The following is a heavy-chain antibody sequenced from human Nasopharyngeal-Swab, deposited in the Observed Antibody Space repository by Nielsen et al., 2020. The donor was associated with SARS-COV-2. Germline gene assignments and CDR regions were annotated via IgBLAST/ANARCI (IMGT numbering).Heavy chain of an antibody. Sequence: ASVKVSCKASGYTFASYGINWVRQAPGQGLEWMGWISPYNGNTNYAERFQGRVTMTTDTSTNTAYMELSSLRSEDTAVYYCASGHLVVVVAATNYYYGMDVWGQGTTVTVSS. CDR1: GYTFASYG. D-gene: IGHD2-15*01. CDR3: ASGHLVVVVAATNYYYGMDV. CDR2: ISPYNGNT. V-gene: IGHV1-18*01. J-gene: IGHJ6*02.